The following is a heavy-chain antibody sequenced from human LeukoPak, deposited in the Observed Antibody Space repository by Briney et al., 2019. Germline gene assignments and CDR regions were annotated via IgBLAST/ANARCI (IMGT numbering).Heavy chain of an antibody. Sequence: PGGSLRLSCAASGFTFSSYGMHWVRQAPGKGLEWVAVIWYDGSNKYYADSVKGRFTISRDNSKNTLYLQMNGLRVEDTAVYYCAKVMPPGRIRFYSYYMDVWGKGTTVTVS. CDR3: AKVMPPGRIRFYSYYMDV. D-gene: IGHD2-15*01. J-gene: IGHJ6*03. CDR1: GFTFSSYG. V-gene: IGHV3-30*02. CDR2: IWYDGSNK.